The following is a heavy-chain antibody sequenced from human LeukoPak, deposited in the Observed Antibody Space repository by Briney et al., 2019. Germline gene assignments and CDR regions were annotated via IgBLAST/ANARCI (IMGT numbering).Heavy chain of an antibody. CDR2: IGYDGRFK. CDR3: ARDPRTGSPDYFDS. V-gene: IGHV3-30*04. CDR1: GFTFNNYP. Sequence: GGSLRLSCATSGFTFNNYPMHWVRQAPGKGLEWVAVIGYDGRFKFHADSVKGRFTICRDDSRYTLYLQMNSMTPEDTAVYYCARDPRTGSPDYFDSWGQGTLVTVST. J-gene: IGHJ4*02. D-gene: IGHD3-10*01.